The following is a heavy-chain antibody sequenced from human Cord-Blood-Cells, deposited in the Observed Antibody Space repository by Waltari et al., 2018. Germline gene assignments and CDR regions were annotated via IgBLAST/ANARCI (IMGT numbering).Heavy chain of an antibody. J-gene: IGHJ4*02. CDR3: ARVGLPGYSSGWYYFDY. V-gene: IGHV3-48*03. Sequence: EVQLVESGGGLVQPGGSLRLSCAASGFTFSSYEMNWVPQAPGTGLEWVSYISSSGSTIYYADSVKGRFTISRDNAKNSLYLQMNSLRAEDTAVYYCARVGLPGYSSGWYYFDYWGQGTLVTVSS. CDR2: ISSSGSTI. CDR1: GFTFSSYE. D-gene: IGHD6-19*01.